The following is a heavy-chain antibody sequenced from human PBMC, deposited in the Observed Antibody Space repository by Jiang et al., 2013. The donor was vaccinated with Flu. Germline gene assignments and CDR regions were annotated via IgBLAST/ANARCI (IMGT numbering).Heavy chain of an antibody. CDR3: TRVVVAAPVLGAIDF. CDR1: GFSLSTTGVC. CDR2: IDWNDDK. Sequence: KPTQTLTLTCTFSGFSLSTTGVCVSWIRQPPGQALEWLARIDWNDDKSYNTSLKTRLTIAKDTSKNQVVLTMTKMDPVGTATYYCTRVVVAAPVLGAIDFWGQGTMVTVSS. J-gene: IGHJ3*01. V-gene: IGHV2-70*11. D-gene: IGHD2-15*01.